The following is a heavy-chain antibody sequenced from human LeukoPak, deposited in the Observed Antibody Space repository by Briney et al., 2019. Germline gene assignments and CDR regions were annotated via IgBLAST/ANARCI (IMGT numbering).Heavy chain of an antibody. J-gene: IGHJ5*02. Sequence: GGSLRLSCAGSGFTFSGYSLNWVRQAPGKGLEWVSSITSSGSSMYYADSVKGRFTISRDNAKNSLYLQMNSLRAEDTAVYYCARSCGGDCHPDWFDPWGQGTLVTVSS. V-gene: IGHV3-21*01. CDR2: ITSSGSSM. CDR1: GFTFSGYS. D-gene: IGHD2-21*02. CDR3: ARSCGGDCHPDWFDP.